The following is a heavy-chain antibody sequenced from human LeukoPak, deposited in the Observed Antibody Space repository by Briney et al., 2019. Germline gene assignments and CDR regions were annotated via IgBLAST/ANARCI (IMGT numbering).Heavy chain of an antibody. CDR1: GFTFSSYA. Sequence: GGSLRLSCAVSGFTFSSYAMSWVRRAPGRGLGWVSSISGSGGNTFYADSVRGRFTISRDNSKKTLYLQMNSLRVEDTAVYYCAKDPMDERGFDYWGQGTLVTVSA. CDR2: ISGSGGNT. J-gene: IGHJ4*02. D-gene: IGHD1-1*01. CDR3: AKDPMDERGFDY. V-gene: IGHV3-23*01.